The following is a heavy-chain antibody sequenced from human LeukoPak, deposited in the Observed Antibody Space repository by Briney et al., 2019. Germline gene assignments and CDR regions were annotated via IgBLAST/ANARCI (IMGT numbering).Heavy chain of an antibody. V-gene: IGHV3-23*01. Sequence: GGSLRLSCAASGFTFSSFAMTWVRQAPGKGLEWVSVISGSGGKTYYADSVKGRFTLSRDNSNRTLFLEMSSLRVEDTAVYYCAREGTYYDSSGYYVSWGQGTLATVSA. CDR3: AREGTYYDSSGYYVS. CDR1: GFTFSSFA. D-gene: IGHD3-22*01. J-gene: IGHJ5*02. CDR2: ISGSGGKT.